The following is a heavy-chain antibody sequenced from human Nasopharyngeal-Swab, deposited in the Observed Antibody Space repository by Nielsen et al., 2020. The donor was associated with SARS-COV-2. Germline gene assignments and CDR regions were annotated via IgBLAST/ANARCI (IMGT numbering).Heavy chain of an antibody. CDR3: AREGEEDDGTGWTRGGYFDL. J-gene: IGHJ4*02. D-gene: IGHD3/OR15-3a*01. V-gene: IGHV1-69*13. CDR2: IIPPFEKT. CDR1: GGTFGPYT. Sequence: SVKVSCKAPGGTFGPYTISWVRHAPAQGLEWLGGIIPPFEKTEYAPRFQGSVTFTADESTTPAYLELSSLGSEDTAGYYCAREGEEDDGTGWTRGGYFDLWGQGTQVTVTS.